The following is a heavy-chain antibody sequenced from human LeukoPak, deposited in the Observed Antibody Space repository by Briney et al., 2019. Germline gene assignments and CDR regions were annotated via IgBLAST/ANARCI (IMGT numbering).Heavy chain of an antibody. Sequence: SETLSLTCTVSGGSISSSSYYWGWIRQPPGKGLEWIGSIYYSGSTYYNPSLKSRVTTSIDTSENQFSLKLSSVTAADTAVYYCARGGGGIRPFDYWGQGTLVTVSS. J-gene: IGHJ4*02. CDR1: GGSISSSSYY. CDR3: ARGGGGIRPFDY. CDR2: IYYSGST. V-gene: IGHV4-39*07. D-gene: IGHD3-16*01.